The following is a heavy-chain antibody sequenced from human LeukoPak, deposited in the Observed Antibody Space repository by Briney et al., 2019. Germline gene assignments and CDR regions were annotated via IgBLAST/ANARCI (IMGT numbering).Heavy chain of an antibody. J-gene: IGHJ4*02. Sequence: PSETLPLTCSVSGYSISSAYYWGWIRQPPGKGLEWIGSIYHSGSTYYNPSLKSRVTISVDTSKNQFSLKLSSVTAADTAVYYCASTRGSGELGFDYWGQGTLVTVSS. V-gene: IGHV4-38-2*01. CDR3: ASTRGSGELGFDY. CDR1: GYSISSAYY. CDR2: IYHSGST. D-gene: IGHD3-10*01.